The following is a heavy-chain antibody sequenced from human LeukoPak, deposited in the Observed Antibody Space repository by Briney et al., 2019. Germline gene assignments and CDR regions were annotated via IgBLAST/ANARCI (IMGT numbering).Heavy chain of an antibody. D-gene: IGHD1-26*01. Sequence: GGSLRLSCAASGFTFSNYWMIWLRQAPGKGLEWVANIKQDGSETYYVDSVRGRFSISRDNAKNSLYLQMNSLRAEDTAVYYCANALGAHYFDYWGQRTLVTVSS. CDR3: ANALGAHYFDY. CDR2: IKQDGSET. V-gene: IGHV3-7*05. CDR1: GFTFSNYW. J-gene: IGHJ4*02.